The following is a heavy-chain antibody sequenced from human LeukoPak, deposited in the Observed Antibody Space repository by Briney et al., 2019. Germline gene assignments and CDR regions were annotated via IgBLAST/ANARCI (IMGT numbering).Heavy chain of an antibody. D-gene: IGHD1-26*01. V-gene: IGHV4-59*08. CDR2: ISSSGSA. CDR3: ARTLSSGATSP. CDR1: GGSISGYH. J-gene: IGHJ5*02. Sequence: SETLSLTCTVSGGSISGYHWSWIRQSPGEGLEWLGYISSSGSAKYNPSLQSRVTISVDRSKNQFSLKLRSVTAAETAVYYCARTLSSGATSPWGQGTLVTVPP.